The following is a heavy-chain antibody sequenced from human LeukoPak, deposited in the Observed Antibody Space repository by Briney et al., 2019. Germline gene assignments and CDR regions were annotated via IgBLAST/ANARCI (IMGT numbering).Heavy chain of an antibody. CDR2: IWYDGSNK. Sequence: GRSLRLSCAASGFTFSSYGMHWVRQAPGEGLEWVAVIWYDGSNKYYADSVKGRFTISRDNSKNTLYLQMNSLRAEDTAVYYCARDYDSSGYLDYWGQGTLVTVSS. CDR1: GFTFSSYG. J-gene: IGHJ4*02. CDR3: ARDYDSSGYLDY. D-gene: IGHD3-22*01. V-gene: IGHV3-33*01.